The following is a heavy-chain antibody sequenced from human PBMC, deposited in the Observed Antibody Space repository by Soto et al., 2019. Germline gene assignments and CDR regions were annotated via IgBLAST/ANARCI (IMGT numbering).Heavy chain of an antibody. CDR2: IYYSGST. V-gene: IGHV4-39*01. Sequence: SETLSLTCTVSGGSISSSSYYWGWIRPPPGKGLEWIGGIYYSGSTYYNQSLKSRVTISVDTSKNQFSLKLSSVAAADTAVYYCARQGYYDSSGYAFDIWGQGTMVTVSS. CDR3: ARQGYYDSSGYAFDI. D-gene: IGHD3-22*01. CDR1: GGSISSSSYY. J-gene: IGHJ3*02.